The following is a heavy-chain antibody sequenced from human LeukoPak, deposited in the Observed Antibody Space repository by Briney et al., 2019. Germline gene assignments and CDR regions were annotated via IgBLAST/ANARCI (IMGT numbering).Heavy chain of an antibody. D-gene: IGHD5-18*01. V-gene: IGHV3-21*06. CDR3: AKGGLQTRNWYFAL. Sequence: PGGSLRLSCTASGFTFRSQSMNWVRQAPGKGLEWISSISTSSNYIYYADSVKGRFTISRDNAKNSVYLQMNSLRDEDTAVYYCAKGGLQTRNWYFALWGRGTLVTVSS. J-gene: IGHJ2*01. CDR2: ISTSSNYI. CDR1: GFTFRSQS.